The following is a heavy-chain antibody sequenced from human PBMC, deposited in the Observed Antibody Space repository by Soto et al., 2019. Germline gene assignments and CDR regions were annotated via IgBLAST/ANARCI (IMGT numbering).Heavy chain of an antibody. CDR1: GLSLSTIGEG. D-gene: IGHD2-21*02. Sequence: QITLKESGPTLVKPTQTLTLTCTFSGLSLSTIGEGVGWIRQPPGKALEWLALVYWDDDKRYSPSLKSRLTITKDTSVNQVVLTMTNMGPGDTATYYCVQTRCGGDCLQSYSSHSYYGLDVWGQGTTVTVSS. CDR2: VYWDDDK. CDR3: VQTRCGGDCLQSYSSHSYYGLDV. V-gene: IGHV2-5*02. J-gene: IGHJ6*02.